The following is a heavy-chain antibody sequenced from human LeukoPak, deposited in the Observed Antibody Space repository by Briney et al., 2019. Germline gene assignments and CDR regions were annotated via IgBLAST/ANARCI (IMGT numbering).Heavy chain of an antibody. J-gene: IGHJ4*02. V-gene: IGHV4-59*01. D-gene: IGHD2-21*02. CDR1: GGSISSYY. CDR2: IYYSGST. Sequence: PSETLSLTCTVSGGSISSYYWSWIRQPPGQGLEWIGYIYYSGSTNYNPSLKSRVTISVDTSKNQFSLKLSSVTAADTAVYYCAREVYCGGDCRYYFDYWGQGTLVTVYS. CDR3: AREVYCGGDCRYYFDY.